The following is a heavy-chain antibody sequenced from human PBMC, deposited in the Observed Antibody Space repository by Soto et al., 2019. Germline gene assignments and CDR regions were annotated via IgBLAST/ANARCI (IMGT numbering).Heavy chain of an antibody. CDR2: TYFRSKWYN. CDR1: GDSDSSNTAS. V-gene: IGHV6-1*01. D-gene: IGHD5-12*01. J-gene: IGHJ5*02. Sequence: SPTLSLTCAICGDSDSSNTASWNWSRQSPSRGLEWLGRTYFRSKWYNDYAVSVKSRIIINPDTSNNQFSLQLNSVTPEDTAVYFCAKGDNLGPKTGYAFDPWGQGIMVTVSS. CDR3: AKGDNLGPKTGYAFDP.